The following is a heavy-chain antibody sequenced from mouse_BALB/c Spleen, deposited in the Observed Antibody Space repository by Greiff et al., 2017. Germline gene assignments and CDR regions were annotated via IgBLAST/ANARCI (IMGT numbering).Heavy chain of an antibody. V-gene: IGHV1-7*01. J-gene: IGHJ4*01. CDR1: GYTFTSYW. CDR2: INPSTGYT. CDR3: ARRGYRYGAMDY. D-gene: IGHD2-14*01. Sequence: VQLVESGAELAKPGASVKMSCKASGYTFTSYWMHWVKQRPGQGLEWIGYINPSTGYTEYNQKFKDKATLTADKSSSTAYMQLSSLTSEDSAVYYCARRGYRYGAMDYWGQGTSVTVSS.